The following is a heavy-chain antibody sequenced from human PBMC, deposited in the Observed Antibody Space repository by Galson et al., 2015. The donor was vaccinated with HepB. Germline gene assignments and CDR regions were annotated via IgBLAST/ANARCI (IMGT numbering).Heavy chain of an antibody. J-gene: IGHJ4*02. CDR2: INPSGGST. Sequence: QSGAEVTRPGESLRISCKASGYTFTSYYMHWVRQAPGQGLEWMGIINPSGGSTSYAQKFQGRVTMTRDTSTSTVYMELSSLRSEDTAVYYCARDRGAWIQLLNYWGQGTLVTVSS. V-gene: IGHV1-46*01. CDR1: GYTFTSYY. D-gene: IGHD5-18*01. CDR3: ARDRGAWIQLLNY.